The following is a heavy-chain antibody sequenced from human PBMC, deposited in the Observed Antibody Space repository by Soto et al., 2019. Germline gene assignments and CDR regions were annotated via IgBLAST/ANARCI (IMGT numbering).Heavy chain of an antibody. CDR2: ITSSSSYI. D-gene: IGHD1-26*01. CDR3: ASEVGRSYYVMDV. V-gene: IGHV3-21*01. Sequence: GVSMGVPSGASGFTVNSLAMRRVSNVPGKGLEWVSSITSSSSYIYYADSVKGRFTISRDNAKNSLYLQMDSLRAEDTAVYYCASEVGRSYYVMDVRGQGTTVTVSS. J-gene: IGHJ6*02. CDR1: GFTVNSLA.